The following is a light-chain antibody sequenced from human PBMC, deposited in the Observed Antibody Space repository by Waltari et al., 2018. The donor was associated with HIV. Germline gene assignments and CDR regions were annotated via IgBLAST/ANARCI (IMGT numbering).Light chain of an antibody. CDR3: QQYSAYPLT. CDR2: GTS. Sequence: DVQMTQSPSSLSASIGDRVIITCRAGQDITVFLAWFQHRPGTAPKSLIYGTSTLQSGVPSSKFTGSGSGTEFTLTITNLQPEDTGTYYCQQYSAYPLTFGGGTKVEI. V-gene: IGKV1-16*02. J-gene: IGKJ4*01. CDR1: QDITVF.